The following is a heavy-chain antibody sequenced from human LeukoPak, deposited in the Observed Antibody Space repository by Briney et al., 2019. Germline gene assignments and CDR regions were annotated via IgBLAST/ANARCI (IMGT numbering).Heavy chain of an antibody. CDR3: ARLRPSLWFDP. CDR2: IYFTGAT. CDR1: GGSFSSYY. D-gene: IGHD6-25*01. J-gene: IGHJ5*02. V-gene: IGHV4-59*01. Sequence: PSETLSLTCTVSGGSFSSYYWSWIRQSPGKGLEWIGFIYFTGATIYNPSLKSRVAMSLDTSKTQFSLRLGSVTAADTAVYFCARLRPSLWFDPWGQGTLVTVSS.